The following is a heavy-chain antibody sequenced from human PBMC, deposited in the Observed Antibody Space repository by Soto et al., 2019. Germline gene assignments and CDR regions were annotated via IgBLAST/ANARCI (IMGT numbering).Heavy chain of an antibody. V-gene: IGHV3-23*01. D-gene: IGHD5-18*01. CDR1: GFTFSSYA. CDR3: ARYIRGPTVFYFDF. J-gene: IGHJ4*02. CDR2: ITYNGDNT. Sequence: GGSLRLSCAASGFTFSSYAMTWVRQAPGRGLDWVSVITYNGDNTFYADSVKGRFTISRDNSKDTVDLQMNSLRAEDSAIYYCARYIRGPTVFYFDFWGPGVLVTVSS.